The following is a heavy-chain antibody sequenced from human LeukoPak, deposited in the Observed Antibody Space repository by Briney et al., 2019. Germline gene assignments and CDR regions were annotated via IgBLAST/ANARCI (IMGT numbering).Heavy chain of an antibody. CDR2: VSFDSYND. CDR1: GFTFSKYG. J-gene: IGHJ6*02. V-gene: IGHV3-30*18. CDR3: VKGKWEDNHYYFGLDV. Sequence: PGGSLRLSCAASGFTFSKYGMHWGRQAPGKGLEWVAVVSFDSYNDYYGDSVTGRFTISRDKSKNTVDLEMNNLRPGDTAVYFCVKGKWEDNHYYFGLDVWGPGTTVIVAS. D-gene: IGHD1-26*01.